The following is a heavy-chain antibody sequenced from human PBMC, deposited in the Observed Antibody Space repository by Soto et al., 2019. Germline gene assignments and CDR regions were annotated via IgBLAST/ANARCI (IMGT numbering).Heavy chain of an antibody. J-gene: IGHJ4*02. Sequence: EVQLVESGGGLVQPGGSLRLSCAASGLPFSDHWMHWVRQAPGKGLVWVSRISNDGSSTTYADSVKGRFTVSRDNAQNTLYLQMSGLRAEDTAMYYCARDSYSSATHWGQGTLVTVSS. D-gene: IGHD6-19*01. V-gene: IGHV3-74*01. CDR2: ISNDGSST. CDR3: ARDSYSSATH. CDR1: GLPFSDHW.